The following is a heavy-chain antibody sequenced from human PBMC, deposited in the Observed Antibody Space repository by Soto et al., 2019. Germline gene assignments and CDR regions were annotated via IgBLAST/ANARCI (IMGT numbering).Heavy chain of an antibody. CDR2: MNPGDSDT. Sequence: GAEVKKPGESLKISCKGSGYSFTNYWIGWVRQMPGKGLEWMGVMNPGDSDTRYGPSFQGHVTLSADKSISTAYLQWNSLKASDTAIYYCARHYDYFDYWGQGTLVTVSS. CDR1: GYSFTNYW. CDR3: ARHYDYFDY. J-gene: IGHJ4*02. V-gene: IGHV5-51*01. D-gene: IGHD3-16*01.